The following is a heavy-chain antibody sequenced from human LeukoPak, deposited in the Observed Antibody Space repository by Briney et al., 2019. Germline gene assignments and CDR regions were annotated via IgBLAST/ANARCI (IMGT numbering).Heavy chain of an antibody. D-gene: IGHD2-21*02. J-gene: IGHJ4*02. CDR3: ARAGDSGSHDY. CDR1: GYTFTGYY. CDR2: INPNSGGT. Sequence: GASVKVSCKASGYTFTGYYMHWVRQAPGQGLEWMGWINPNSGGTNYAQKFQGRVTMTRDTSISTAYMELSSLRSEDMAVYYCARAGDSGSHDYWGQGTLVTVSS. V-gene: IGHV1-2*02.